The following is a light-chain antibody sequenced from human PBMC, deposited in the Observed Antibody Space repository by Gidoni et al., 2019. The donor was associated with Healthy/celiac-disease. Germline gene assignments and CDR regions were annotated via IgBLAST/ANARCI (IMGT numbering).Light chain of an antibody. Sequence: EIVMTQSPATLSVSPGERATLSCRASQSVSSNLAWYQQKPGQAPRLLIYGASTRATGIPARFSGSGSGTEFTLTISSLQSEDFAVYYCQQYNSWPGTFXQXTKVEIK. CDR2: GAS. CDR1: QSVSSN. J-gene: IGKJ1*01. V-gene: IGKV3-15*01. CDR3: QQYNSWPGT.